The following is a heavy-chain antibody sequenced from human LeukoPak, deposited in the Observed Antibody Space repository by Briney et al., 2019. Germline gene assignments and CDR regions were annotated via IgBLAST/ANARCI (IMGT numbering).Heavy chain of an antibody. Sequence: SVKVSCKASGGTFSSYAISWVRQAPGQGLEWMGGIIPIFGTANYAQKFQGRVTITTDESTSTAYMELSSLRSEDTAVYYCATLKRGGYYYYYMGVWGKGTTVTVSS. CDR2: IIPIFGTA. J-gene: IGHJ6*03. V-gene: IGHV1-69*05. D-gene: IGHD3-10*01. CDR1: GGTFSSYA. CDR3: ATLKRGGYYYYYMGV.